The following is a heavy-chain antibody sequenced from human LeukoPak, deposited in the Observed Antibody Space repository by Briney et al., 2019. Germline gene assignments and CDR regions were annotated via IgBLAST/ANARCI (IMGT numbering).Heavy chain of an antibody. CDR2: IYYSGST. CDR3: ARPSYYYDSSGYGLDAFDI. D-gene: IGHD3-22*01. Sequence: SETLSLTCTVSGGSISSSSYYWGWIRQPPGKGLEWIGSIYYSGSTYHNPSLKSRVTISVDTSKNQFSLKLSSVTAADTAVYYCARPSYYYDSSGYGLDAFDIWGQGTMVTVSS. V-gene: IGHV4-39*01. J-gene: IGHJ3*02. CDR1: GGSISSSSYY.